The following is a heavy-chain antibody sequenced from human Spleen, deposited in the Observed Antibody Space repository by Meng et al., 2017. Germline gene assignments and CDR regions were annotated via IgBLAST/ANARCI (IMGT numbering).Heavy chain of an antibody. Sequence: SETLSLTCAVSGGSFSGYYWSWIRQPPGKGLEWIGEINYSGSTNYNPSLRSRVTISVDTSKKQSSLKLRSVTAADTDMYYCSRQLFNADIVHYYHYGMDVWGQGTTVTVSS. CDR2: INYSGST. CDR3: SRQLFNADIVHYYHYGMDV. V-gene: IGHV4-34*01. CDR1: GGSFSGYY. D-gene: IGHD5-12*01. J-gene: IGHJ6*02.